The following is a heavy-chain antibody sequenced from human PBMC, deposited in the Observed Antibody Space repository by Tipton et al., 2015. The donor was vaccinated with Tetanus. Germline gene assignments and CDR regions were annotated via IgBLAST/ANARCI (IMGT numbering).Heavy chain of an antibody. J-gene: IGHJ5*02. D-gene: IGHD6-19*01. Sequence: TLSLTCTVSGGSVRSTNSYWSWLRQPPGKGLEWIGYIYYSGTTKYNSSLKSRVTMSVDTSKNQFSLRLNSVTAADTAMYYCVRSSPIRVADKWGVDWFDPWGQGTLVTVSS. CDR1: GGSVRSTNSY. CDR2: IYYSGTT. V-gene: IGHV4-61*01. CDR3: VRSSPIRVADKWGVDWFDP.